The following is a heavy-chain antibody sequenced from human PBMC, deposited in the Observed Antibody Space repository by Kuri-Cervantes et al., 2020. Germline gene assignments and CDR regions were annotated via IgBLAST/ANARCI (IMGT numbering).Heavy chain of an antibody. Sequence: GESLKISCAASGFTFSSYWMHWVRQAPGKGLVWVSRINSDGSNTSYADSVKGRFTISRDNAKNTLYLQMNSLRAEDTAVYYCARDQVPYSGYDSPFDYWGQGTLVTVSS. D-gene: IGHD5-12*01. J-gene: IGHJ4*02. CDR1: GFTFSSYW. V-gene: IGHV3-74*01. CDR2: INSDGSNT. CDR3: ARDQVPYSGYDSPFDY.